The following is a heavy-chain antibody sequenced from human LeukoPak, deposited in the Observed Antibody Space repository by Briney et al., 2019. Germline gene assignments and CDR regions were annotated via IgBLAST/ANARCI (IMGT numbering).Heavy chain of an antibody. V-gene: IGHV5-51*01. J-gene: IGHJ4*02. CDR3: ARRVDSYWFFDY. CDR2: IYPGDSDT. D-gene: IGHD1-26*01. Sequence: EESLKISCKGSGYSFSNYWIGWVRQMPGKGLERMGIIYPGDSDTRYIPSFQGQVTISADKSISTAYLQWSTLKASDTAMYYCARRVDSYWFFDYWGQGTLVTVSS. CDR1: GYSFSNYW.